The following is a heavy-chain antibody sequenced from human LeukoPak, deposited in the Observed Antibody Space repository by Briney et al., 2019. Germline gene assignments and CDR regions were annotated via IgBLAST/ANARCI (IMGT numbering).Heavy chain of an antibody. CDR3: AKDLRMARLFGVVRGWRIDAFDI. CDR2: ISGSGGST. D-gene: IGHD3-3*01. CDR1: GLTFSSYA. J-gene: IGHJ3*02. V-gene: IGHV3-23*01. Sequence: GGSLRFSCAASGLTFSSYAMSWVRQAPGKGLEWVSAISGSGGSTYYADSVKGRFTISRDNSKNTLYLQMNSLRAEDAAVYYCAKDLRMARLFGVVRGWRIDAFDIWGQGTMVTVSS.